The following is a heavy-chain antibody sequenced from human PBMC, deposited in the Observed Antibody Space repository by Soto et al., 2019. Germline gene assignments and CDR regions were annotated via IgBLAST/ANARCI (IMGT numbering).Heavy chain of an antibody. CDR1: GFTFSSYG. D-gene: IGHD3-10*01. Sequence: QVQLVESGGGVVQPGRSRSLSCAASGFTFSSYGIHWVRQAPGNGLEGVAVIWYDGSNKYYADSVKGRFTISRDNSKNTLYLQMNSLRAEDTAVYYCAREVVVRGMKYHGMDVWGQGTTVTVSS. J-gene: IGHJ6*02. CDR3: AREVVVRGMKYHGMDV. V-gene: IGHV3-33*01. CDR2: IWYDGSNK.